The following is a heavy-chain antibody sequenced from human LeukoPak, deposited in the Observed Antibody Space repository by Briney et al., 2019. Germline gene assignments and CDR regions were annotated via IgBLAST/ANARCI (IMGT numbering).Heavy chain of an antibody. CDR2: IRSKANSYET. J-gene: IGHJ5*02. CDR3: ARGPDYYGSGTYVS. Sequence: RGSLKLSCAASGFTFSGSAMHWVRPAAGKGLEWVGRIRSKANSYETAYAASVKGRFTISRDDSKNTPYLQMNSLTAEDTAVYYCARGPDYYGSGTYVSWGQGTLVTVSS. V-gene: IGHV3-73*01. D-gene: IGHD3-10*01. CDR1: GFTFSGSA.